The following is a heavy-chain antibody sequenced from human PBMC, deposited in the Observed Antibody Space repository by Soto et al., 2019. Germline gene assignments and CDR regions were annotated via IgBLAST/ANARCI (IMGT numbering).Heavy chain of an antibody. CDR1: GGSFSGYY. Sequence: QVQLQQWGAGLLKPSETLSLTCAVYGGSFSGYYWSWIRQPPGKGLEWIWEINHSGSTNYNPSLKSRVTISVDTSKNQFSLKLSSVTAADTAVYYCARGLLYYDFWSGYYRFFDYWGQGTLVTVSS. CDR2: INHSGST. J-gene: IGHJ4*02. CDR3: ARGLLYYDFWSGYYRFFDY. D-gene: IGHD3-3*01. V-gene: IGHV4-34*01.